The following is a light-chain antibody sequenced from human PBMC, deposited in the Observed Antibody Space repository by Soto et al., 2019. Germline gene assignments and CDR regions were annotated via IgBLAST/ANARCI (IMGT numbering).Light chain of an antibody. CDR1: QSVTSSS. Sequence: IVLTQSPGTLSLSPGERATLFCRASQSVTSSSIAWHQQKPGQAPRLLIYGASSRATGIPDRFSGSVSGTDFTLTISRLESEDSAVYYCQHSDNSPGLTFGGGTKVEIK. CDR2: GAS. J-gene: IGKJ4*01. V-gene: IGKV3-20*01. CDR3: QHSDNSPGLT.